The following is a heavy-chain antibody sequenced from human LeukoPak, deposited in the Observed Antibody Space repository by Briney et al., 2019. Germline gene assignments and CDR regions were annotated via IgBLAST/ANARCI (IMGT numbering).Heavy chain of an antibody. CDR2: IKRDGSET. Sequence: GGSLRLSCGASGFTFSTSWMSWVRQAPGKGLEWVANIKRDGSETYYVDSVKGRFTISRENTKNLLFLQMDSLRAEDTAVYFCVRISTSVAGADYWGQGTLVTVAS. D-gene: IGHD6-19*01. J-gene: IGHJ4*02. V-gene: IGHV3-7*01. CDR1: GFTFSTSW. CDR3: VRISTSVAGADY.